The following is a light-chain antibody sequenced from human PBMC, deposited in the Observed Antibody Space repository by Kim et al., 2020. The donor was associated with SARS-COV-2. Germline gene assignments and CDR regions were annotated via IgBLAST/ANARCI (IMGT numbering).Light chain of an antibody. CDR2: DVS. V-gene: IGLV2-11*01. CDR3: CSYAGSSRV. J-gene: IGLJ2*01. Sequence: QSALTQPRSVSGSPGQSVTISCTGTSSDVGGYNYVSWYQQHPGKAPKLMIYDVSKRPSGVPDRFSGSKSGNTASLTISGLQAEDEAGYYCCSYAGSSRVFGGGTQLTVL. CDR1: SSDVGGYNY.